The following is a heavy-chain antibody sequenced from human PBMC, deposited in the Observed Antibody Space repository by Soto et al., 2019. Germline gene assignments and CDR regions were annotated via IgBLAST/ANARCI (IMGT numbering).Heavy chain of an antibody. D-gene: IGHD2-2*01. CDR2: IYYSGST. Sequence: SDTLSLTCTVSGGSISSYYWSWIRQPPGKGLEWIGYIYYSGSTNYNPSLKSRVTISVDTSKNQFSLKLSSVTAADTAVYYCARAGSTSVGDYFDYWGQGTLVTVSS. CDR3: ARAGSTSVGDYFDY. V-gene: IGHV4-59*01. CDR1: GGSISSYY. J-gene: IGHJ4*02.